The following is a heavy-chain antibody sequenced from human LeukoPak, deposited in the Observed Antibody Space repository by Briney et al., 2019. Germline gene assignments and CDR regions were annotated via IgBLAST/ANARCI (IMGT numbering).Heavy chain of an antibody. Sequence: GGSLRLSCAASGFTFSSHWMTWVRQALGKGLEWVATIKHDGSEKYYVDSVKGRFTVSRDNAKNSLSLQMTSLRAEDTAVYYCARGVPTGIDYFDYWGQGTLVTVSS. V-gene: IGHV3-7*01. CDR2: IKHDGSEK. CDR1: GFTFSSHW. J-gene: IGHJ4*02. CDR3: ARGVPTGIDYFDY. D-gene: IGHD1-1*01.